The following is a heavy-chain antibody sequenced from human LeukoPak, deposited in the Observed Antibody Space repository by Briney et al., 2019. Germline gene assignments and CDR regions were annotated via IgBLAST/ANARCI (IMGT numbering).Heavy chain of an antibody. V-gene: IGHV3-23*01. CDR1: GFTFSSYA. Sequence: PGGSLRLSCAASGFTFSSYAMSWVRQAPGKGLEWVSAISGSGGSTYYADSVKGRFTISRDNSKNTLYLQMNSLRAEDTAVYYCAKDLGRIAAAGNRIDYWGQGTLVTVSS. CDR3: AKDLGRIAAAGNRIDY. CDR2: ISGSGGST. J-gene: IGHJ4*02. D-gene: IGHD6-13*01.